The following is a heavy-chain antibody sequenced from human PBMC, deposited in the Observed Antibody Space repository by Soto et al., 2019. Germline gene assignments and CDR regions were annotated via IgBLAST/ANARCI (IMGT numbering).Heavy chain of an antibody. Sequence: QAQLVQYGAEVKKPGASVKVSCKASGYSFTDFAMHWVRLASGQRLEWMGWINADKGDTKYSPKFQGRVTITRDTSATTVYMELRSLRSEDTAVYYCARGPLSGVATIWDYANWFDPWGQGSLVTVST. D-gene: IGHD5-12*01. V-gene: IGHV1-3*01. CDR3: ARGPLSGVATIWDYANWFDP. CDR2: INADKGDT. CDR1: GYSFTDFA. J-gene: IGHJ5*02.